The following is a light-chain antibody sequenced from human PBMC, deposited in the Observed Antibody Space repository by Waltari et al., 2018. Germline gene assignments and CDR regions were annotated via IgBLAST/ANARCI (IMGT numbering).Light chain of an antibody. Sequence: QSVLTQPPSASGTPGQRVTISCSGSNSNIGKYTVYWYQQVPVTAPKLLIYRNNQRPSGVPDRFSGSKSDTSASLAISGLRSDDEADYYCAAWDDSLYGVFGGGTKLTVL. V-gene: IGLV1-47*01. CDR2: RNN. CDR3: AAWDDSLYGV. J-gene: IGLJ3*02. CDR1: NSNIGKYT.